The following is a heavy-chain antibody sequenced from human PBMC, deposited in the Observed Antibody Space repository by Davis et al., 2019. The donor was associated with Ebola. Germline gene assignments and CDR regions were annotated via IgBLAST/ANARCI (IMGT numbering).Heavy chain of an antibody. V-gene: IGHV3-30*02. D-gene: IGHD3-22*01. CDR1: GFSVTSTY. CDR2: IRSEATSQ. Sequence: PGGSLRLSCAVSGFSVTSTYVSWVRQAPGKGLEWVAFIRSEATSQDYGKSVQGRFFISRDDSKNTLYLQMNSLRVDDTAVYFCARDGPNYDVDYWGQGTLVTVSA. CDR3: ARDGPNYDVDY. J-gene: IGHJ4*02.